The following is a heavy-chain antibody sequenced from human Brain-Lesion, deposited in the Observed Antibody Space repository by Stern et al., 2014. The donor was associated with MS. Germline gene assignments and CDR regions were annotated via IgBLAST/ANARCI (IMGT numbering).Heavy chain of an antibody. CDR3: ARLTGVVDY. CDR1: GGSISRSTYY. CDR2: MYYSGST. Sequence: QLVQSGSGLVKPSETLSLTCTVSGGSISRSTYYWGWIRQPPGEGLEWIGSMYYSGSTFYNPSVKSRVTISVDTSKNQFSLKRSSGTAADTAVYYCARLTGVVDYWGQGTLVTVSS. J-gene: IGHJ4*02. V-gene: IGHV4-39*01. D-gene: IGHD7-27*01.